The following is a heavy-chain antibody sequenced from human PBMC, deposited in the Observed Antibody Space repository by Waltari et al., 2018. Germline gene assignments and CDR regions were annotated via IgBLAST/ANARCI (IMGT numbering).Heavy chain of an antibody. CDR2: MNPNSGNT. J-gene: IGHJ6*02. CDR3: ARGGIGPFYYYYYGMDV. V-gene: IGHV1-8*01. CDR1: GYTFTSYD. Sequence: QVQLVQSGAEVKKPGASVKVSCKASGYTFTSYDINWVRQATGQGLEWMGWMNPNSGNTGYAQKFQGRVTMTRNTAVSTAYMELSSLRSEDTAVYYCARGGIGPFYYYYYGMDVWGQGTTVTVSS.